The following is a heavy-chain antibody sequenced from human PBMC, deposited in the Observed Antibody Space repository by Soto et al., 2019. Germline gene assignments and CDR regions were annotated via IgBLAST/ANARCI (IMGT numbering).Heavy chain of an antibody. Sequence: GGSLRLSCAASGFTFSSYAISWVRQAPGKGLEWVSAISSSGGSTYYADSVKGRFTISRDNSKNTLYLQMNSLRAEDTAVYYCAKFSYDSSGYLFDYWGQGTLVTVSS. J-gene: IGHJ4*02. CDR1: GFTFSSYA. D-gene: IGHD3-22*01. CDR2: ISSSGGST. CDR3: AKFSYDSSGYLFDY. V-gene: IGHV3-23*01.